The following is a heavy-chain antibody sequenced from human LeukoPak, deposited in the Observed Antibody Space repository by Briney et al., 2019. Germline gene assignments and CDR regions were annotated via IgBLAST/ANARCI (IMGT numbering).Heavy chain of an antibody. Sequence: PGGSLRLSCAASGFTFSSYWMSWVRQAPGKGLEWVANIKQDGSEKYYVDSVRGRFTISRDNAKNSLYLQMNSLRAEDTAVYYCAMNSNGYKLYFYMDVWGKGTTVTISS. CDR3: AMNSNGYKLYFYMDV. CDR2: IKQDGSEK. V-gene: IGHV3-7*01. CDR1: GFTFSSYW. D-gene: IGHD5-24*01. J-gene: IGHJ6*03.